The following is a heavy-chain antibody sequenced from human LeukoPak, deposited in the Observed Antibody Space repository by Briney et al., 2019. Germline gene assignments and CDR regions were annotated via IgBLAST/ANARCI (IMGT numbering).Heavy chain of an antibody. J-gene: IGHJ4*02. CDR2: INHSGST. V-gene: IGHV4-34*01. Sequence: PSETLSLTCAVYGGSFSGYYWSWIRQPPGKGLEWIGEINHSGSTNYNPSLKSRVTISVDTSKNQFSLKLSSVTAADTAVYYCARARPGYSYGYSGGTRFDYWGQGTLVTVSS. D-gene: IGHD5-18*01. CDR1: GGSFSGYY. CDR3: ARARPGYSYGYSGGTRFDY.